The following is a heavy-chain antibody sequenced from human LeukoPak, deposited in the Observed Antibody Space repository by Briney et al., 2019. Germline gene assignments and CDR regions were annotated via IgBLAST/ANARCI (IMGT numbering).Heavy chain of an antibody. CDR2: INPNSGGT. CDR3: ARAPYSSSWYRDDY. J-gene: IGHJ4*02. CDR1: GYTFTGYY. Sequence: ASVKCSCKASGYTFTGYYMHWVRQAPGQGLEWMGWINPNSGGTNYAQKFQGRVTMTRDTSISTAYMELSRLRSDDTAVYYCARAPYSSSWYRDDYWGQGTLVTVSS. V-gene: IGHV1-2*02. D-gene: IGHD6-13*01.